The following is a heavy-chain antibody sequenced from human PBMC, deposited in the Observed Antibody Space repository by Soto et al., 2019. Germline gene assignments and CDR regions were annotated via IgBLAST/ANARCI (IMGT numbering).Heavy chain of an antibody. D-gene: IGHD4-17*01. Sequence: QVQLVESGGGVVQPGRSLRLSCAASGFTFSSYGMHWVRQAPGKGLEWVAVIWYDGSNKYYADSVKGRFTISRDNSKNTLSLQMNSLRAEDTAVYYCARGLRKYGDYVGAFDIWGQGTMVTVSS. CDR3: ARGLRKYGDYVGAFDI. J-gene: IGHJ3*02. V-gene: IGHV3-33*01. CDR2: IWYDGSNK. CDR1: GFTFSSYG.